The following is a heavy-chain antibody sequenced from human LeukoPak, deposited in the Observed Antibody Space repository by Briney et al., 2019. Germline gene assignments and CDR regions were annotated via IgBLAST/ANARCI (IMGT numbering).Heavy chain of an antibody. CDR3: VRERFGAIVES. J-gene: IGHJ4*02. V-gene: IGHV3-53*01. CDR1: GFTVANDR. Sequence: GGSLRLSCAASGFTVANDRMSWVRQAPGKGLEWVSTVYGGGNTAYADSVKGRFTISRDTSKNTLLLQMNSLRAEDTALYFCVRERFGAIVESWGQGALVIVSS. D-gene: IGHD5-24*01. CDR2: VYGGGNT.